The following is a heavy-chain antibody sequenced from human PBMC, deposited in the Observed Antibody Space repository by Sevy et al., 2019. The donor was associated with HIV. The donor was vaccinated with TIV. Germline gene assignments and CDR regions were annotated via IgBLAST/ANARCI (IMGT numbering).Heavy chain of an antibody. CDR2: VSGSGGST. D-gene: IGHD3-22*01. V-gene: IGHV3-23*01. J-gene: IGHJ4*02. CDR3: VKDVAYDNTYLDY. CDR1: GFTLTSYA. Sequence: GGSLRLSCAVSGFTLTSYAMNWVRQAPGKGLEWVSGVSGSGGSTYYADSVKGRFIISRDNSRNTLYLQINSLRAEDTAVYYCVKDVAYDNTYLDYWGQGTLVTVSS.